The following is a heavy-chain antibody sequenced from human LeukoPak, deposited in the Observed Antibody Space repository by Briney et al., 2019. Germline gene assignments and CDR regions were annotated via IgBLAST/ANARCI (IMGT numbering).Heavy chain of an antibody. CDR2: IIPIFGTA. V-gene: IGHV1-69*06. CDR3: AKTPDILTGYSFDY. D-gene: IGHD3-9*01. Sequence: ASVKVSCKASGGTFSSCAISWVRQAPGQGLEWMGGIIPIFGTANYAQKFQGRVTITADKSTSTAYMELSSLRSEDTAVYYCAKTPDILTGYSFDYWGQGTLVTVSS. CDR1: GGTFSSCA. J-gene: IGHJ4*02.